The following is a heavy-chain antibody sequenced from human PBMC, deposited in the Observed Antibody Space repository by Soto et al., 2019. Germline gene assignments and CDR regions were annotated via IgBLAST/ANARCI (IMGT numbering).Heavy chain of an antibody. D-gene: IGHD4-17*01. V-gene: IGHV3-33*01. CDR1: GFTFSSYG. CDR2: IWYDGSNK. Sequence: PGGSLRLSCAASGFTFSSYGMRWVRQAPGKGLEWVAVIWYDGSNKYYADSVKGRFTISRDNSKNTLYLQMNSLRAEDTAVYYCARELSPYGDYAFDYWGQGTLVTVSS. CDR3: ARELSPYGDYAFDY. J-gene: IGHJ4*02.